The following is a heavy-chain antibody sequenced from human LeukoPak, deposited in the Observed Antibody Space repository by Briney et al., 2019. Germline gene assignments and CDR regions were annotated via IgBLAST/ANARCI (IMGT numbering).Heavy chain of an antibody. J-gene: IGHJ4*02. CDR2: IYTTGSP. CDR1: GGSISSYY. D-gene: IGHD1-1*01. Sequence: SETLSLTCTVSGGSISSYYWSWIRQPAGKGLEWIGRIYTTGSPYYNPSLKSRVTMSVDTSKNQFSLKLSSVTAADTAVYYCARLQLWEYYFDYWGQGTLVTVSS. V-gene: IGHV4-4*07. CDR3: ARLQLWEYYFDY.